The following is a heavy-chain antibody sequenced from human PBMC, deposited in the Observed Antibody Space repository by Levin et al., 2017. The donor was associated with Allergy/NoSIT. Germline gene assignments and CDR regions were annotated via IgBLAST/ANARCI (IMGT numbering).Heavy chain of an antibody. Sequence: ASVKVSCKASFSLFLSFSLPFFLPSPFPRPEWIGMINPNGGTTRYAQKFQGRLTITRDTSTSSVYVELSSLRSDDTAMYYCARDRGGITTREDCDYWGQGTLVTVSS. D-gene: IGHD6-6*01. CDR3: ARDRGGITTREDCDY. CDR2: INPNGGTT. J-gene: IGHJ4*02. CDR1: FSLFLSFS. V-gene: IGHV1-46*01.